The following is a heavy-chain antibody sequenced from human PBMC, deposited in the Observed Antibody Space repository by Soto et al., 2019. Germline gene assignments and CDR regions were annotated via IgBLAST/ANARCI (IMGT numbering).Heavy chain of an antibody. Sequence: QVQLVQSGAEVKKPGASVKVSCKASGYTFTNFGISWVRQAPGQGLEWMGWISAYNGNTNYAQNFQGRVTMTTDTSTSTAYMELRSLSSQYTAVYYCSRRGTSIDYWGQGTLVTVSS. CDR3: SRRGTSIDY. CDR1: GYTFTNFG. J-gene: IGHJ4*02. V-gene: IGHV1-18*01. D-gene: IGHD3-16*01. CDR2: ISAYNGNT.